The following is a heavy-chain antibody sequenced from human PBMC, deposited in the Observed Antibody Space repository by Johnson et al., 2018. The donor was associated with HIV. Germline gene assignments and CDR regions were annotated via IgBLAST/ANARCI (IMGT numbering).Heavy chain of an antibody. D-gene: IGHD5-18*01. Sequence: EMQLVESGGGLMQPGGSLRLSCVASGFTVSNNFMSWVRQAPGKGLEWVSVIYSGGRTYYTDSVKGRFTIVRDNAKNSLFLQMHSLRVEDTAVYYCARDESFRRYALTALDVWGQGTMVIVSS. J-gene: IGHJ3*01. CDR3: ARDESFRRYALTALDV. CDR2: IYSGGRT. CDR1: GFTVSNNF. V-gene: IGHV3-53*01.